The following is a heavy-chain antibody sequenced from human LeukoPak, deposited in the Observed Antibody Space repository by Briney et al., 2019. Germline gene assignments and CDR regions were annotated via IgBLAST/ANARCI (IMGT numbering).Heavy chain of an antibody. J-gene: IGHJ5*02. V-gene: IGHV3-11*01. D-gene: IGHD4-4*01. CDR3: AKDSTLRLRYNWLDP. CDR2: ISSSGSTI. Sequence: GGSLRLSCAASGFTFSDYYMSWIRQAPGKGLEWVSYISSSGSTIYYADSVKGRFTISRDNAKNSLYLQMNSLRAEDTAVYYCAKDSTLRLRYNWLDPWGQGTLVTVSS. CDR1: GFTFSDYY.